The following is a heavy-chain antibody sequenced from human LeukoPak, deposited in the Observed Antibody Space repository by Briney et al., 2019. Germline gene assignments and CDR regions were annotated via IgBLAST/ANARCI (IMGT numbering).Heavy chain of an antibody. J-gene: IGHJ4*02. V-gene: IGHV3-30-3*01. CDR2: ISYDGSIN. CDR3: ARDRRYCGGGSCYFDYFFDY. CDR1: GFTFNSYA. D-gene: IGHD2-15*01. Sequence: GGSLRLSCVASGFTFNSYAVHWVRQAPGKGQEWVAVISYDGSINFYAASVKGRFTISRDNSKNTLYLQMNSLRAEDTALYFCARDRRYCGGGSCYFDYFFDYWGQGTLVTVSS.